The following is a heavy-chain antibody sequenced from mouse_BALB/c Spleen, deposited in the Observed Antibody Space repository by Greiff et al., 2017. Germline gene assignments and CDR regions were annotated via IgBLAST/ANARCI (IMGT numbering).Heavy chain of an antibody. Sequence: EVQLQPSGAELVRPGALVKLSCKASGFNIKDYYMHWVKQRPEQGLEWIGWIDPENGNTIYDPKFQGKASITADTSSNTAYLQLSSLTSEDTAVYYCARGGTVVAKDYWGQGTTLTVSS. CDR2: IDPENGNT. D-gene: IGHD1-1*01. CDR3: ARGGTVVAKDY. J-gene: IGHJ2*01. CDR1: GFNIKDYY. V-gene: IGHV14-1*02.